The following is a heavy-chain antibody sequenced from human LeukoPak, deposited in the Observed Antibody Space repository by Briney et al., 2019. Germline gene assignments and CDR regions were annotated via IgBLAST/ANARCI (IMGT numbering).Heavy chain of an antibody. J-gene: IGHJ4*02. CDR2: TYYRSKWYN. CDR1: GDSVSSNSAA. CDR3: AKSDDTAMATYIPGGFDY. V-gene: IGHV6-1*01. Sequence: SQTLSLTCAISGDSVSSNSAAWNWIRQSPSRGLEWLGRTYYRSKWYNDYAVSVKSRIGINPDTSKNQFSLQLNSVTPEDTAVYYCAKSDDTAMATYIPGGFDYWGQGTLVTVSS. D-gene: IGHD5-18*01.